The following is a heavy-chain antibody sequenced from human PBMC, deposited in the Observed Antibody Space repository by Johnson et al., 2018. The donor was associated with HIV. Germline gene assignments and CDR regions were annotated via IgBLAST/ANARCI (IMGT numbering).Heavy chain of an antibody. CDR2: ISYDGSNK. Sequence: QVKLVESGGGVVQPGRSLRLSCAASGFTFSSYAMHWVRQAPGKGLEWVAVISYDGSNKYYADSVKGRFTISRDNSKNTLYLQMNSLRAEDTAVYYCARDRGRYGYAAFDIWGQGTMVTVSS. CDR1: GFTFSSYA. J-gene: IGHJ3*02. CDR3: ARDRGRYGYAAFDI. D-gene: IGHD5-18*01. V-gene: IGHV3-30-3*01.